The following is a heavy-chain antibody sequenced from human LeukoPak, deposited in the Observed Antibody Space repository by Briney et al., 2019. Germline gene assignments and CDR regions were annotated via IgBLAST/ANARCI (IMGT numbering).Heavy chain of an antibody. V-gene: IGHV1-8*01. CDR3: ARYPVVPAATPEDYYYYYYMDV. J-gene: IGHJ6*03. CDR1: GYTFTSYD. D-gene: IGHD2-2*01. Sequence: ASVKVSCKASGYTFTSYDIHWVRPATGQGGEWMGWMNPNRGNTDYAQKFQSRVTMTRNTSISTAYMELSSLRSENTAVYYCARYPVVPAATPEDYYYYYYMDVWGKGTTVTVSS. CDR2: MNPNRGNT.